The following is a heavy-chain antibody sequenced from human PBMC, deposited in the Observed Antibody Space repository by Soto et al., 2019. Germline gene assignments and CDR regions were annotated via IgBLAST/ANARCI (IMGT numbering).Heavy chain of an antibody. CDR2: ISYDGSNK. CDR3: AREWGYSSSPSFDY. V-gene: IGHV3-30-3*01. J-gene: IGHJ4*02. D-gene: IGHD6-6*01. CDR1: GFTFSSYA. Sequence: GGSLRLSCAASGFTFSSYAMHWVRQAPGKGLEWVAVISYDGSNKYYADSVKGRFTISRDNSKNTLYLQMNSLRAEDTAVYYCAREWGYSSSPSFDYWGQGTPVTVS.